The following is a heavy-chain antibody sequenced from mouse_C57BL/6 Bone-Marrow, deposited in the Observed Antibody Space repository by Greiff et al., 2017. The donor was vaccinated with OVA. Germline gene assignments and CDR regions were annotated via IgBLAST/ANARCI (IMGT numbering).Heavy chain of an antibody. D-gene: IGHD1-1*01. CDR1: GFNIKNTY. CDR3: ARGNFGSSFYAMDY. CDR2: IDPAHDNN. V-gene: IGHV14-3*01. J-gene: IGHJ4*01. Sequence: EVQLQQSVAELVRPGASVKLSCTASGFNIKNTYMHWVKQRPEQGLEWIGRIDPAHDNNKYAPQFQGKATMNEDTSSNTAYLQLSSLSSEDTAVYCCARGNFGSSFYAMDYWGQGTSVTVAS.